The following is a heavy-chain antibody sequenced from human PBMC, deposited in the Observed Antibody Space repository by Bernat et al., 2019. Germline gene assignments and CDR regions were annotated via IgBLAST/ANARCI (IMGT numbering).Heavy chain of an antibody. J-gene: IGHJ6*02. V-gene: IGHV3-23*01. CDR3: AKGRGSYFYGSGSFKYYYYYGMDV. D-gene: IGHD3-10*01. CDR2: ISGSGGST. Sequence: EVQLLESGGGLVQPGGSLRLSCAASGFTFSSYAMSWVRQAPGKGLEGVSAISGSGGSTYYADSVKGRFTISRDNSKNTLYLQMNSLRAEDTAVYYCAKGRGSYFYGSGSFKYYYYYGMDVWGQGTTVTVSS. CDR1: GFTFSSYA.